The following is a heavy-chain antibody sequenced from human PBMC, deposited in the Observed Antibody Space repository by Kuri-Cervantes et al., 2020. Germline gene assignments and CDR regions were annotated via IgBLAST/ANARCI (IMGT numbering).Heavy chain of an antibody. V-gene: IGHV1-8*01. CDR2: MNPNSGNT. Sequence: ASVKVSCKASGYTFTSYDINWVRQATGQGLEWMGWMNPNSGNTGYAQKFQGRVTMIRNTSISTAYMELSSLRSDDKAVYYCARGGGYCSSTSCYYWFDPWGQGTLVTVSS. CDR3: ARGGGYCSSTSCYYWFDP. D-gene: IGHD2-2*01. J-gene: IGHJ5*02. CDR1: GYTFTSYD.